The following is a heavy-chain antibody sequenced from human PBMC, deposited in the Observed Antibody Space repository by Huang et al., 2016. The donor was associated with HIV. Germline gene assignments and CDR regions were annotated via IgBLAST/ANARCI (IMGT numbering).Heavy chain of an antibody. J-gene: IGHJ5*02. CDR1: GYTFTNHF. D-gene: IGHD2-2*01. CDR3: AKETTADPWLDP. Sequence: QVQLVQSGAEVRKPGASVKVSCKASGYTFTNHFIHWVRQAPGQGLEWMGWINPKGGGTNYAQKCQGRVTMTRDTSITTAYMELSRLRSDDTAVYYCAKETTADPWLDPWGQGTLVTVSS. V-gene: IGHV1-2*02. CDR2: INPKGGGT.